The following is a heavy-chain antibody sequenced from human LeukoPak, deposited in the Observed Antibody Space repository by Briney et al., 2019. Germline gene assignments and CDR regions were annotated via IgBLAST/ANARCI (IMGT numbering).Heavy chain of an antibody. V-gene: IGHV1-2*02. D-gene: IGHD1-26*01. CDR3: ALSIVGATSGYGMDV. CDR2: INPNSGGT. J-gene: IGHJ6*02. Sequence: RASVTVSCKASGYTFTVYYMHWVRQAPGQGREWMGWINPNSGGTNYAQKFQGRGTMTRDTSISTAYMELSRLRSDDTAVYYCALSIVGATSGYGMDVWGQGTTVTVSS. CDR1: GYTFTVYY.